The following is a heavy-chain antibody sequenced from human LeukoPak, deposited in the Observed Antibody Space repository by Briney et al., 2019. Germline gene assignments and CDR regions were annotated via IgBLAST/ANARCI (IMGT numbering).Heavy chain of an antibody. Sequence: ASVKVSCKASGYTFTSYNLHWVRQAPGQGLEWMGIFNPSDGRATYTQKFQGRVTMTRDTSTSTVYMDLSSLRSDDTAVYYCARQAVTTGWYFDYWGQGTLVAVSS. CDR2: FNPSDGRA. J-gene: IGHJ4*02. CDR1: GYTFTSYN. D-gene: IGHD4-17*01. CDR3: ARQAVTTGWYFDY. V-gene: IGHV1-46*01.